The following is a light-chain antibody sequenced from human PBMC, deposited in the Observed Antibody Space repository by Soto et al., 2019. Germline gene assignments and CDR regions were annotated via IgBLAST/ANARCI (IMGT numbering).Light chain of an antibody. J-gene: IGKJ2*01. CDR2: GDS. Sequence: EVVLTQSPVTLSMSPGERATLSCRASQSVSNNLAWYQQKPGQAPRLLIYGDSTRATGVPARFSGSGSGTEFTLTIAGLQSGDIAIYYCHQYNHWPPLYSFGQGTRLEIK. V-gene: IGKV3-15*01. CDR3: HQYNHWPPLYS. CDR1: QSVSNN.